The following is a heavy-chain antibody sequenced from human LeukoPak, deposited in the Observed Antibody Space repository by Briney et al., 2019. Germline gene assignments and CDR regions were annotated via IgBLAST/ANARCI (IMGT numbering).Heavy chain of an antibody. Sequence: PSETLSLTRGVSGGSISSTNWWSWVRQPPGQGLEWIGEISLTGRTNYNPSLNGRVTRSLDESRNHLSLSLTSVTAADTAIYYCSRESGAFCLFGYWGQGTLVIVPP. CDR2: ISLTGRT. CDR1: GGSISSTNW. CDR3: SRESGAFCLFGY. D-gene: IGHD1-26*01. J-gene: IGHJ4*02. V-gene: IGHV4-4*02.